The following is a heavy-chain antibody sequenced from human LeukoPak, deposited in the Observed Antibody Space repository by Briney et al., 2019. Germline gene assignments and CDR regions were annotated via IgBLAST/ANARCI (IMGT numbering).Heavy chain of an antibody. CDR1: GFTVGSNY. V-gene: IGHV3-53*01. CDR3: ARDSPRDGYMGY. D-gene: IGHD5-24*01. Sequence: GGSLRLSCAASGFTVGSNYMSWVRQAPGKGLEWVSVIYSGGSTYYADSVKGRFTISRDNSKNTLYLQMNSLRAEDTAVYYCARDSPRDGYMGYWGQGTLVTVSS. J-gene: IGHJ4*02. CDR2: IYSGGST.